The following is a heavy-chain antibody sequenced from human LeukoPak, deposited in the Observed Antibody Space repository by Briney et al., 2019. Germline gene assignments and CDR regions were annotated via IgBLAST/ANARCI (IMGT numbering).Heavy chain of an antibody. CDR1: AFAPSTYT. CDR2: INPDSKYI. J-gene: IGHJ4*02. D-gene: IGHD3-10*01. Sequence: PGGSLRLSCAASAFAPSTYTMEWVRLAPGKGLEWVSSINPDSKYIYYRDSVRGRFTISRDNAKNSLYLQMNSLRVEDTAVYFCARFVDQSTYYFDSWGQGTLVIVSS. CDR3: ARFVDQSTYYFDS. V-gene: IGHV3-21*01.